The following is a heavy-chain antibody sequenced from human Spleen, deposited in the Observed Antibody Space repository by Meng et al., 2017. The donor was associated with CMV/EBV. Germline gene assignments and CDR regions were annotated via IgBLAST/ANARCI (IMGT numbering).Heavy chain of an antibody. J-gene: IGHJ4*02. D-gene: IGHD1-26*01. CDR2: IIPIFGTA. V-gene: IGHV1-69*05. CDR1: GGTFSSYA. Sequence: SVKVSCKASGGTFSSYAISWVRQAPGQGLEWMGGIIPIFGTANYAQKFQCRVTITTDESTSTAYMEPSSLRSEDTAVYYCARGVGATDDYWGQGTLVTVSS. CDR3: ARGVGATDDY.